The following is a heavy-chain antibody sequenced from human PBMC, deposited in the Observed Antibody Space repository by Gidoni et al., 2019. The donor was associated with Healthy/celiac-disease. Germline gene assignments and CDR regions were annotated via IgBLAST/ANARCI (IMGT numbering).Heavy chain of an antibody. V-gene: IGHV3-30*18. D-gene: IGHD6-13*01. CDR1: GFTFRSYG. Sequence: QVQLVVSGGGVVQPVRSLRLSCAASGFTFRSYGMHCVRRAPGKGLEWVAVISYDGSNKYYADSVKGRFTIARDNSKNTLYLQMNSLRAEDTAVYYCANRLNQEYSSSWYYGVPPSYFDYWGQGTLVTVSS. J-gene: IGHJ4*02. CDR3: ANRLNQEYSSSWYYGVPPSYFDY. CDR2: ISYDGSNK.